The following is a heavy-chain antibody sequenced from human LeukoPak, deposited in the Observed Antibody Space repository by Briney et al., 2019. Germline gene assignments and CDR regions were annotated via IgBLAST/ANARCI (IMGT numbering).Heavy chain of an antibody. CDR3: ARERGALRYCTNGVCYYYYYYYMDV. CDR1: GFTFSSYA. Sequence: GGSLRLSCAASGFTFSSYAITWVRQAPGKGLEWVANIKQDGGEKYYVDSVKGRFTISRDNAKNSLYLQMNSLRAEDTAVYYCARERGALRYCTNGVCYYYYYYYMDVWGKGTTVTVSS. CDR2: IKQDGGEK. V-gene: IGHV3-7*01. J-gene: IGHJ6*03. D-gene: IGHD2-8*01.